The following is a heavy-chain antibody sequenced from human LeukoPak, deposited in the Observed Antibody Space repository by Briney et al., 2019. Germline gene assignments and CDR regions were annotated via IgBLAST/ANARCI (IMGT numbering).Heavy chain of an antibody. CDR1: GGTFSSYA. D-gene: IGHD3-22*01. J-gene: IGHJ4*02. Sequence: ASVKVSCKASGGTFSSYAISWVRQAPGQGLEWMGRIIPILGIANYAQKFQGRVTITADESTSTAYMELSSLRSEDTAVYYCARPLGDYYDSSGYKDWGQGTLVTVSS. CDR2: IIPILGIA. CDR3: ARPLGDYYDSSGYKD. V-gene: IGHV1-69*04.